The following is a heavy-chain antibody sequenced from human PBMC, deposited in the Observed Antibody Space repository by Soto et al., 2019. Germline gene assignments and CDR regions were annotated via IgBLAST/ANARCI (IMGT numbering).Heavy chain of an antibody. CDR3: ARGGGLPYFDY. CDR1: GGSISNYY. D-gene: IGHD4-17*01. CDR2: MYTSGST. Sequence: SETLSLTCTVSGGSISNYYWTWIRQPAGKGLEWIGRMYTSGSTNYNPSLKSRVTMSVDTSKNQFSLNLRSVTAADTAVYYCARGGGLPYFDYWGQGTLVTVSS. V-gene: IGHV4-4*07. J-gene: IGHJ4*02.